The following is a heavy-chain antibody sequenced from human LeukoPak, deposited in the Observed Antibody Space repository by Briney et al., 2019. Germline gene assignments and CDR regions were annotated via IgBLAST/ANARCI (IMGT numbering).Heavy chain of an antibody. CDR1: GFTFSSYS. J-gene: IGHJ4*02. Sequence: PGGSLRLSCAASGFTFSSYSMNWVRQAPGKGLEWVSYISSSSSTIYYADSVKGRFTISRDNAKNSLYLQMNSLRAEDTAVYYCARKQFPGYFDYWGQGTLVTVSS. V-gene: IGHV3-48*01. D-gene: IGHD5-24*01. CDR3: ARKQFPGYFDY. CDR2: ISSSSSTI.